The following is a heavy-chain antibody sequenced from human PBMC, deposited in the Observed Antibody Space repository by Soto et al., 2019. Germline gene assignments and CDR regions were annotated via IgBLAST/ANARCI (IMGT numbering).Heavy chain of an antibody. V-gene: IGHV4-34*01. CDR1: GGSFSGYY. Sequence: SETLSLTCAVYGGSFSGYYWSWIRQPQGKGLEWIGEINHSGSTNYNPSLKSRVTISVDTSKNQFSLKLSSVTAADTAVYYCARVSLRYFVTGAFDIWGQGTMVTVSS. CDR3: ARVSLRYFVTGAFDI. D-gene: IGHD3-9*01. J-gene: IGHJ3*02. CDR2: INHSGST.